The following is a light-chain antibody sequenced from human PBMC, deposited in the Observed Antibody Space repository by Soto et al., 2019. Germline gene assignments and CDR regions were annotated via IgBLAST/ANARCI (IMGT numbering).Light chain of an antibody. Sequence: QAVVTQEPSFSVSPGGTVTLTCGLSSDSVYASHFPSWYHQTPDQAPRTLIYNTNTRSSGVPDRFSGYILGNRAALTITGAQSDDESDYYCVLYMRSGISVFGGRTKLTV. V-gene: IGLV8-61*01. CDR2: NTN. CDR1: SDSVYASHF. J-gene: IGLJ2*01. CDR3: VLYMRSGISV.